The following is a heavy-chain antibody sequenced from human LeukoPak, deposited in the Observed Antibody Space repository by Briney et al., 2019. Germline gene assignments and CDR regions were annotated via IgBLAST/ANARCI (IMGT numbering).Heavy chain of an antibody. V-gene: IGHV3-23*01. CDR2: ISGSGGST. CDR1: GFTFSSYA. CDR3: ARDRVAGKYNWFDP. Sequence: GGSLRLSCAASGFTFSSYAMSWVRQAPGKGLEWVSAISGSGGSTYYADSVKGRFTISRDNSKNTLYLQMNSLRAEDTAVYYCARDRVAGKYNWFDPWGQGTLVTVSS. D-gene: IGHD6-19*01. J-gene: IGHJ5*02.